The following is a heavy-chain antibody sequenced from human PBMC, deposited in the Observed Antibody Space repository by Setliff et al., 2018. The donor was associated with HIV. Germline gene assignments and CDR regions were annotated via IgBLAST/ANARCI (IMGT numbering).Heavy chain of an antibody. Sequence: SETLSLTCAVSGGSISSSNWWSWVRQPPGKGLEWIGEIYHNGNTNYSPSLKNRVTISVDKSKNQFSLRLNSVTAADTAVYYCARVQYHYVNNGDSYYFTHWGHGTLVTVSS. CDR3: ARVQYHYVNNGDSYYFTH. CDR1: GGSISSSNW. CDR2: IYHNGNT. J-gene: IGHJ4*01. D-gene: IGHD3-10*02. V-gene: IGHV4-4*02.